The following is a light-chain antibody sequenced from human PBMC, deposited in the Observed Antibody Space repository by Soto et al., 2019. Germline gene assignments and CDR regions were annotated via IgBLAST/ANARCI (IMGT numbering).Light chain of an antibody. V-gene: IGKV3-20*01. CDR3: QQYSSSLL. CDR2: GAS. J-gene: IGKJ3*01. Sequence: EIVLTQSPATLSVSPGERATLSFRASHSVSSNLAWYQQKPGQAPRLLIYGASTRATGIPDRFSGSGSETDFTLTISRLEPEDFAVYYCQQYSSSLLFGPGTKVDIK. CDR1: HSVSSN.